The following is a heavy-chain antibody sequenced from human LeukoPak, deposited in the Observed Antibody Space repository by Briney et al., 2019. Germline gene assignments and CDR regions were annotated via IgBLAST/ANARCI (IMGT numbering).Heavy chain of an antibody. J-gene: IGHJ3*02. Sequence: GGSLRLSCAASGFTFSSYSMNWVRKAPGKGLEWVSSISSSSSYIYYADSVKGRFTISRDNAKNLLYLQMNSLRAEDTAVYYCARDRADAFDIWGQGTMVTVSS. V-gene: IGHV3-21*01. CDR2: ISSSSSYI. CDR1: GFTFSSYS. D-gene: IGHD5-24*01. CDR3: ARDRADAFDI.